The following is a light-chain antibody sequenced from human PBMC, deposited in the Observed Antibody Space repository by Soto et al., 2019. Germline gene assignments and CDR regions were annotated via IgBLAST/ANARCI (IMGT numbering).Light chain of an antibody. V-gene: IGKV3-20*01. Sequence: EVVLTQFPGTLSLSPGERATLSCRASQSVSSNFLAWYQQKSGQAPRLLIYGASSRATGIPDRFSGSGSGTAFTLTVSRLEPEDFAVYYCQQYGDSPQTFGQGTKVEIK. CDR3: QQYGDSPQT. J-gene: IGKJ1*01. CDR1: QSVSSNF. CDR2: GAS.